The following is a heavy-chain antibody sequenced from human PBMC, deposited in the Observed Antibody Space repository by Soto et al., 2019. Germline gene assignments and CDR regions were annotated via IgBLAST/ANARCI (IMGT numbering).Heavy chain of an antibody. CDR1: GCTFSTCS. J-gene: IGHJ3*02. V-gene: IGHV3-48*01. Sequence: GGSLRLSCAASGCTFSTCSMHWVRQAPGKGLEWISYISSSGTINYADSVKGRFTISRDNSKNTLYLQMNSLRAEDTAVYYCAKDQGFGELLLGEDDAFDIWGQGTMVTVSS. CDR3: AKDQGFGELLLGEDDAFDI. CDR2: ISSSGTI. D-gene: IGHD3-10*01.